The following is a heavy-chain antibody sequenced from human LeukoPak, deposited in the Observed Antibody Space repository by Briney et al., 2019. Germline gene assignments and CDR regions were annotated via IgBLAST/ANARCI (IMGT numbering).Heavy chain of an antibody. CDR2: TSGDGVST. Sequence: PGGSLRLSCVASGLPIADFDMHWVRQAPGKGLEWVSLTSGDGVSTFYADSVKGRFSISRDNSKNSLYLEMNSLRTEYAAMYYCAKESGKFDYWGQGTLVAVSS. CDR1: GLPIADFD. CDR3: AKESGKFDY. V-gene: IGHV3-43*02. J-gene: IGHJ4*02.